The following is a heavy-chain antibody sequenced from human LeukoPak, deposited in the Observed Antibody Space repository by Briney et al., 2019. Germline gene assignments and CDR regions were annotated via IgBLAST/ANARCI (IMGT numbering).Heavy chain of an antibody. D-gene: IGHD3-3*01. CDR3: ARLSGSRLPGY. J-gene: IGHJ4*02. CDR2: ISRDSSTI. CDR1: GFTFRNHS. V-gene: IGHV3-48*01. Sequence: GGSLRLSCAASGFTFRNHSMNWVRQAPGGGLEGVSYISRDSSTIYYADSVKGRFTISRDNAKNSLYLQMNSLRAEDTAVYYCARLSGSRLPGYWGQGTLVTVSS.